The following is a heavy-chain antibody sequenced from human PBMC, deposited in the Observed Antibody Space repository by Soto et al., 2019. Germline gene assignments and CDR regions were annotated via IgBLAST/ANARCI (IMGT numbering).Heavy chain of an antibody. J-gene: IGHJ4*02. CDR1: GVTFNNFA. CDR2: LSGSGDST. V-gene: IGHV3-23*01. Sequence: PGGSRRLSCAASGVTFNNFAMNWVRQAPGKGLEWVSALSGSGDSTYYADSVKGRFTISRDTSKNTLYLQMNSLRAEDTAGYYCARARTSPPGIAAAGLDFDYWGQGTLVTVSS. CDR3: ARARTSPPGIAAAGLDFDY. D-gene: IGHD6-13*01.